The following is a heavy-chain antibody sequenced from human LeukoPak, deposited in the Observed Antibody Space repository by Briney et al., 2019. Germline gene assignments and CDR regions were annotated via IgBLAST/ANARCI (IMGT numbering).Heavy chain of an antibody. Sequence: PSETLSLTCTVSGGSISSYYWSWIRQPAGKGLEWIGRIYTSGSTNYNPSLKSRVTMSVDTSKNQFSLKLSSVTAADTAVYYCARVPTYYDFWSGYQPSDYWSQGTLVTVSS. J-gene: IGHJ4*02. CDR1: GGSISSYY. CDR3: ARVPTYYDFWSGYQPSDY. D-gene: IGHD3-3*01. V-gene: IGHV4-4*07. CDR2: IYTSGST.